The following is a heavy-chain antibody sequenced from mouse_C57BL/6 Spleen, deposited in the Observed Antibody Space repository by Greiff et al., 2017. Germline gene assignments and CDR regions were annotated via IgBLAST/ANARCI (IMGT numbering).Heavy chain of an antibody. J-gene: IGHJ2*01. CDR3: ARLDSSGHFDY. Sequence: QVQLQQSGAELVKPGASVKIPCKASGYAFSSYWMNWVKQRPGKGLEWIGQIYPGDGDTNYNGKFKGKATLTADKSSSTAYMQLSSLTSEDSAVYFCARLDSSGHFDYWGQGTTLTVSS. CDR1: GYAFSSYW. CDR2: IYPGDGDT. V-gene: IGHV1-80*01. D-gene: IGHD3-2*02.